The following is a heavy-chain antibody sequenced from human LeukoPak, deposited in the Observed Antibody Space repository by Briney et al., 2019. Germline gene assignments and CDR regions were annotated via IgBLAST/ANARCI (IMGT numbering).Heavy chain of an antibody. J-gene: IGHJ4*02. CDR2: INRDGSGQ. V-gene: IGHV3-7*05. CDR1: GFSFSAYW. CDR3: AREYCSGGTCYLPGY. D-gene: IGHD2-15*01. Sequence: PGGSLRLSCAASGFSFSAYWMSWVRQAPGKGLEWLANINRDGSGQYYVDSVKGRFTISRDNAMNSLYLQMNSLRADDTAVYYCAREYCSGGTCYLPGYWGQGTLVTVSS.